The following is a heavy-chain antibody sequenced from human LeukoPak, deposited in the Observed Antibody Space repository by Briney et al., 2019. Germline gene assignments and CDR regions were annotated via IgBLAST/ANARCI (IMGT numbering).Heavy chain of an antibody. CDR1: GYTFTSYG. J-gene: IGHJ5*02. Sequence: ASVTVSCKASGYTFTSYGISWVRQAPGQGREWMGWNSAYNGNTNYAQKLQGRVTMTTDTSTSTAYMELRSLRSDDTAVYYCARDRVSGRKSWFDPWGQGTLVTVSS. CDR3: ARDRVSGRKSWFDP. V-gene: IGHV1-18*01. D-gene: IGHD1-26*01. CDR2: NSAYNGNT.